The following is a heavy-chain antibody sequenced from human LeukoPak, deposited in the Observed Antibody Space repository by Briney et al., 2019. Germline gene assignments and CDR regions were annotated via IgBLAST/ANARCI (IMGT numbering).Heavy chain of an antibody. CDR2: IYYSGST. J-gene: IGHJ5*02. V-gene: IGHV4-59*01. D-gene: IGHD2-2*01. CDR3: ARLYCSSTSCRMNWFDP. CDR1: GGSISSYY. Sequence: SETLSLTCTVSGGSISSYYWSRIRQPPGKGLEWIGYIYYSGSTNYNPSLKSRVTISVDTSKNQFSLKLSSVTAADTAVYYCARLYCSSTSCRMNWFDPWGQGTLVTVSS.